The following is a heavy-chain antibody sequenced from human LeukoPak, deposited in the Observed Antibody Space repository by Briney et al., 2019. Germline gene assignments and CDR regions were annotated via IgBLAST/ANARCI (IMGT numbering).Heavy chain of an antibody. D-gene: IGHD5-24*01. CDR3: AKDQGWLQFSFDY. CDR2: ISYGGSNK. Sequence: GRSLRLSCAASGFTFSSYGMHWVRQAPGKGLEWVAVISYGGSNKYYADSVKGRFTISRDNSKNTLYLQMNSLRAEDTAVYYCAKDQGWLQFSFDYWGQGTLVTVSS. V-gene: IGHV3-30*18. J-gene: IGHJ4*02. CDR1: GFTFSSYG.